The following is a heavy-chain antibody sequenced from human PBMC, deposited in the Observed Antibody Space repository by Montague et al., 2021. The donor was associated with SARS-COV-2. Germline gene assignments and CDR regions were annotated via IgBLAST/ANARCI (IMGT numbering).Heavy chain of an antibody. D-gene: IGHD3-3*01. J-gene: IGHJ6*02. CDR2: INHSGST. CDR3: AREESGFDYYYGMDV. Sequence: SETLSLTCAVYGGSFSGYYWSWIRQPPGKGLEWIGEINHSGSTNYNPSXXSRVTISVDTSKNQFSLKLSSVTAADTAVYYCAREESGFDYYYGMDVWGQGTTVTVSS. CDR1: GGSFSGYY. V-gene: IGHV4-34*01.